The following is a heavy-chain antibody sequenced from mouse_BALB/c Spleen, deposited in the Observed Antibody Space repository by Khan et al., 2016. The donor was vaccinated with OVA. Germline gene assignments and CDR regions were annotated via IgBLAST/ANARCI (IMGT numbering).Heavy chain of an antibody. CDR1: GFTFSSYG. D-gene: IGHD1-1*01. V-gene: IGHV5-17*02. CDR2: ISGDSSTI. J-gene: IGHJ2*01. CDR3: ATSYFYGYYFDY. Sequence: EVELVESGGGLVQPGGSRKLSCAASGFTFSSYGMHWVRQAPEKGLEWVAYISGDSSTIYYADTVKGRFTISRDNPKNTLFLQMTSLMSEDTARYYCATSYFYGYYFDYWGPGTTLT.